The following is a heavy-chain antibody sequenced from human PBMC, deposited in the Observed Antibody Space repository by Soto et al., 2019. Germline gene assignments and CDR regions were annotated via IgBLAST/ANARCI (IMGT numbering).Heavy chain of an antibody. D-gene: IGHD1-26*01. J-gene: IGHJ5*02. Sequence: GWSLRLSCAASCFIFENFGMSWVRQAPGKGLEWISSISGSGFKKYYAYSVKGRFTISRDNSKSTVYLELNNLSAEDTAVYHCAKNQGVELVPLATVDWFDPWGQGSVVTVSS. V-gene: IGHV3-23*01. CDR3: AKNQGVELVPLATVDWFDP. CDR2: ISGSGFKK. CDR1: CFIFENFG.